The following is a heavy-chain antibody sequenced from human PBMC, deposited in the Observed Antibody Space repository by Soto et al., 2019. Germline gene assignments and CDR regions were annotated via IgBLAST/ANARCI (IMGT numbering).Heavy chain of an antibody. J-gene: IGHJ5*02. D-gene: IGHD2-2*01. CDR1: GGSISSSSYY. CDR2: IYYSGST. V-gene: IGHV4-39*07. Sequence: SETLSLTCTVSGGSISSSSYYWGWIRQPPGKGLEWIGSIYYSGSTYYNPSLKSRVTISVDTSKNQFSLKLSSVTAADTAVYYCARSRYCSSTSCSAWFDPWGQGTLVTVSS. CDR3: ARSRYCSSTSCSAWFDP.